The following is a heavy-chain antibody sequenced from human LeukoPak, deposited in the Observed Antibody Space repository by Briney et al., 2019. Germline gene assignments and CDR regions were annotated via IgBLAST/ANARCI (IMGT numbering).Heavy chain of an antibody. D-gene: IGHD5-12*01. CDR3: TRDLGQWLLQGIFFDY. J-gene: IGHJ4*02. Sequence: ASAKASCNASGYTFTSFGISWVRQAPGQGLEWMGWLSAYNGNTNYAQKLQGRVTMTTDTSTSTAYMELRSLRSDDTAVYYCTRDLGQWLLQGIFFDYWGQGTLVTVSS. CDR1: GYTFTSFG. V-gene: IGHV1-18*01. CDR2: LSAYNGNT.